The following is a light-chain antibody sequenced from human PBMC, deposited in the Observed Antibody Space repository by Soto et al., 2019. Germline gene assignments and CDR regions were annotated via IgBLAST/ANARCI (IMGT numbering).Light chain of an antibody. V-gene: IGLV1-40*01. Sequence: QTVLTQPPSVSGAPGQRVTISCTGSSSNIGAGYDVHWYQQLPGTAPKFLIYGNNNRPSGVPDRFSGSKSCTSASLAITGLQDEDEADYYCQSYDSSLSGSVFGGGTKLTVL. J-gene: IGLJ2*01. CDR2: GNN. CDR1: SSNIGAGYD. CDR3: QSYDSSLSGSV.